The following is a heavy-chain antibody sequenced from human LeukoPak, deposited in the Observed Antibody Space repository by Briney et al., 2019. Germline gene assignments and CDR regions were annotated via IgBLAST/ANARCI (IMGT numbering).Heavy chain of an antibody. CDR1: GFTFTNHW. CDR3: AKEEKIYYFDY. Sequence: GGSLRLSCAASGFTFTNHWMHWVRQAPGKGLVWVSRIRADGGETNHADSVKGRFTISRDNSKNTLYLQMNSLRAEDTAVYYCAKEEKIYYFDYWGQGTLVTVSS. D-gene: IGHD3-3*01. CDR2: IRADGGET. J-gene: IGHJ4*02. V-gene: IGHV3-74*01.